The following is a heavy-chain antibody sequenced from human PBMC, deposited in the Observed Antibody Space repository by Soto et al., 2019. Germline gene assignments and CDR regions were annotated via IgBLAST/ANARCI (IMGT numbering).Heavy chain of an antibody. Sequence: QMQLVQSGPEVKKPGTSVKVSCKASGFTFTSSAMQWVRQARGQRLEWIGWIVVGSGNTNYAQKFQERVTITRDMSTSTAYMELSSLRSEETAVYYCAAGGPPRWELRSIDYWGKGRLVTVSS. D-gene: IGHD1-26*01. V-gene: IGHV1-58*02. CDR2: IVVGSGNT. CDR3: AAGGPPRWELRSIDY. J-gene: IGHJ4*02. CDR1: GFTFTSSA.